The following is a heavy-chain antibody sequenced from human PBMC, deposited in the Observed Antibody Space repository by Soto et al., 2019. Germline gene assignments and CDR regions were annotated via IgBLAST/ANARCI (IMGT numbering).Heavy chain of an antibody. CDR2: ISYDGSNK. D-gene: IGHD6-19*01. V-gene: IGHV3-30*03. Sequence: SLRLSCAASGFTFSSYGMHWVRQAPGKGLEWVAVISYDGSNKYYADSVKGRFTISRDNSKNTLYLQMNSLRAEDTAVYYCARVAYSSGWSEWFDPWGQGTLVTVSS. J-gene: IGHJ5*02. CDR1: GFTFSSYG. CDR3: ARVAYSSGWSEWFDP.